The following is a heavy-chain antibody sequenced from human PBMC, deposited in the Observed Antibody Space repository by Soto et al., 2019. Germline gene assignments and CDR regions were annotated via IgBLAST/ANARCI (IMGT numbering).Heavy chain of an antibody. D-gene: IGHD2-2*02. CDR1: GGTFSSYA. V-gene: IGHV1-69*13. Sequence: ASVKVSCKASGGTFSSYAISWVRQAPGQGLEWMGGIIPIFGTANYAQKFQGRVTITADESTSTAYMELSSLRSEDTAVYYCASGIGYCSSTSCYTGLFDYWGQGTLVTVSS. CDR2: IIPIFGTA. CDR3: ASGIGYCSSTSCYTGLFDY. J-gene: IGHJ4*02.